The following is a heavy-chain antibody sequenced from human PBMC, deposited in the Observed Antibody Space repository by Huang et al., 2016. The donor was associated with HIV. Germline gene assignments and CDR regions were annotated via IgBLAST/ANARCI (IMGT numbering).Heavy chain of an antibody. CDR2: INHSEST. V-gene: IGHV4-34*01. CDR1: CGSFSGYY. Sequence: QVQLQQWGAGLLRPSETLSLTCAVYCGSFSGYYGTWICQPPGKGLEWIGEINHSESTHYHPSLKSRVTISVDTSRNQFSLTLTSVTAADTAVYYCARGQGGYYYYYMDVWGKGTTVTVSS. J-gene: IGHJ6*03. CDR3: ARGQGGYYYYYMDV.